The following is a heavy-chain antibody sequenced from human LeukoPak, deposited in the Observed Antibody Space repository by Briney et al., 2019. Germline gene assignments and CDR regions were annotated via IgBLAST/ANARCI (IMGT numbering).Heavy chain of an antibody. D-gene: IGHD6-19*01. V-gene: IGHV3-74*01. CDR1: GFTFSSYW. CDR3: AREGLYSSDWDY. CDR2: INSDGSST. J-gene: IGHJ4*02. Sequence: PVGSLRLSRAASGFTFSSYWMLWVRQAPGKGLVWVSRINSDGSSTSYADSVKGRFTISRDNAKNTLYLQMNSLRADDTAVYYCAREGLYSSDWDYWGEGTVAPVSS.